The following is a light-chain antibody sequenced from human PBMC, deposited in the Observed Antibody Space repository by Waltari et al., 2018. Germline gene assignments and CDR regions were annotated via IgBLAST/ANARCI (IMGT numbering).Light chain of an antibody. V-gene: IGLV2-23*02. J-gene: IGLJ3*02. CDR1: SSDVGNYNL. CDR2: EVS. Sequence: QSALTQPASVSGSPGQSITISCTGTSSDVGNYNLVSWYQQHPGKAPKLMLYEVSQRPSVVSNRFPGSKCGNTASLTISGLQPEDETDYYCCSYAPSSTVWVFGGGTKLTVL. CDR3: CSYAPSSTVWV.